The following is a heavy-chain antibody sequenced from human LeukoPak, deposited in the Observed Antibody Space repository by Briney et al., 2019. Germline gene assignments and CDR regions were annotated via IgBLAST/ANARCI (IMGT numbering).Heavy chain of an antibody. Sequence: SETLSLTCTVSGYSISSGYYWGWIRQPPGKGLEWIGSIYHSGSTYYNPSLKSRVTISVDTSKNQFSLKLSSVTAADTAVYYCARAIVVVPAAIVDAFDIWGQGTMVTVSS. CDR2: IYHSGST. J-gene: IGHJ3*02. CDR3: ARAIVVVPAAIVDAFDI. V-gene: IGHV4-38-2*02. D-gene: IGHD2-2*01. CDR1: GYSISSGYY.